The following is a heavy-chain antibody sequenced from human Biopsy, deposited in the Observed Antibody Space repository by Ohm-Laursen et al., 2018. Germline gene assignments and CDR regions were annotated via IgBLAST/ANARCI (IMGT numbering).Heavy chain of an antibody. Sequence: SSVKVSCKASGGSFSDYGLSWVRQAPGRGLEWMGRVIPVSNTANYAQNFQDRLTITADRSTNTAYMELNSLRSEDTAVYFCATLTEDYGASPDSWGQGTLVVVSS. J-gene: IGHJ4*02. CDR1: GGSFSDYG. D-gene: IGHD4-17*01. V-gene: IGHV1-69*06. CDR2: VIPVSNTA. CDR3: ATLTEDYGASPDS.